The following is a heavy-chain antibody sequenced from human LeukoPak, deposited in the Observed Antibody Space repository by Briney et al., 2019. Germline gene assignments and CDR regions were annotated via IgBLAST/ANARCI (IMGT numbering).Heavy chain of an antibody. D-gene: IGHD3-22*01. V-gene: IGHV3-7*04. CDR3: VRGYDSSGYYGDDF. Sequence: GGSLRLSCAASGFTLGTYWMSWVRQAPGKGLEWVANIKEVGKEKYHVDSVKGRFTISRDNAKNSLYLQMNSLRAEDTAVYYCVRGYDSSGYYGDDFWGQGTLVTVSS. CDR2: IKEVGKEK. CDR1: GFTLGTYW. J-gene: IGHJ4*02.